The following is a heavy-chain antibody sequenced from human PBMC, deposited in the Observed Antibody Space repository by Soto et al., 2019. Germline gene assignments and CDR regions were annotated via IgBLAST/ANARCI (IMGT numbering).Heavy chain of an antibody. J-gene: IGHJ6*02. CDR1: GYTFIRYG. CDR3: ARGGYYDNSWGKLSHDGLDV. V-gene: IGHV1-18*01. CDR2: ISPYNDYT. Sequence: QVQLAQSANEVKKPGASVRVSCKAAGYTFIRYGIAWVRQAPGQGLEWMGWISPYNDYTVYAQKFQGRVSMTADTSTXTXYXXMRGLKSDDTGVYYCARGGYYDNSWGKLSHDGLDVWGQGTSVSVSS. D-gene: IGHD3-16*01.